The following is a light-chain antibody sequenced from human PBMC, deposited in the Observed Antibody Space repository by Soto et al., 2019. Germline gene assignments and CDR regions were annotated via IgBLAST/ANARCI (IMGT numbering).Light chain of an antibody. V-gene: IGKV3-15*01. Sequence: EILMTQSPATLSVSPAERATLSCRASQSVSSNLAWYQQKAGQAPRLLIYGASTRATGVPARFSGNGSGTEFTLTISSLQSEDFAVYYCQQRSNWPRTFGQGTKV. CDR3: QQRSNWPRT. J-gene: IGKJ1*01. CDR2: GAS. CDR1: QSVSSN.